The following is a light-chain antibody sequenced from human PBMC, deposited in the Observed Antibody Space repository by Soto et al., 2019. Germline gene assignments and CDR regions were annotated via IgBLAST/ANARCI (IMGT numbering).Light chain of an antibody. CDR2: GVS. Sequence: EIVFTQSPCTLSLSPGERATLSCRASQSVSSYLAWYQQKPGQAPRLLIYGVSSRATGIPDGFSGSGSGTDFTLTISRLEPEDFAVYYCQQYVTSPLTFGGGTKVDIK. V-gene: IGKV3-20*01. J-gene: IGKJ4*01. CDR3: QQYVTSPLT. CDR1: QSVSSY.